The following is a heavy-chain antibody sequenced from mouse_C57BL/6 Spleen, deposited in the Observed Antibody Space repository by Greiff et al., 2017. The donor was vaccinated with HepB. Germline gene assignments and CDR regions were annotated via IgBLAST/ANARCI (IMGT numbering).Heavy chain of an antibody. V-gene: IGHV1-22*01. CDR3: AQLGRGAWFAY. J-gene: IGHJ3*01. CDR2: INPNNGGT. D-gene: IGHD4-1*02. Sequence: EVQLVVSGPQLVKPGASVKMSCKASGYTSSDYNMHWVKPSHGKRLEWIGYINPNNGGTSYNHKFKGKATLTVHKSSSTAYMELRSLTSEDSAVYYCAQLGRGAWFAYWGQGTLVTVSA. CDR1: GYTSSDYN.